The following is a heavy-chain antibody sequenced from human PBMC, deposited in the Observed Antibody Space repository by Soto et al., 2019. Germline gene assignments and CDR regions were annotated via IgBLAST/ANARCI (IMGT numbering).Heavy chain of an antibody. Sequence: SLRLSCAASGFTFSSYAMSWVRQAPGKGLEWVSAISGSGGSTYYADSVKGRFTISRDNSKNTLYLQMNSLRAEDTAVYYCAKIDGGNFHYYYYYGMDVWGQGTTVTVSS. D-gene: IGHD2-21*02. CDR1: GFTFSSYA. CDR2: ISGSGGST. CDR3: AKIDGGNFHYYYYYGMDV. V-gene: IGHV3-23*01. J-gene: IGHJ6*02.